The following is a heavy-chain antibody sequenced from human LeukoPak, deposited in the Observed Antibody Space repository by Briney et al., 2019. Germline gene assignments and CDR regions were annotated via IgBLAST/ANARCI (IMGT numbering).Heavy chain of an antibody. J-gene: IGHJ3*02. CDR3: ARVYDYVWGSYRYNPDAFDI. CDR2: MNPNSGNT. Sequence: ASVKVSCKASGYTFTSYDINWVRQATGQGLEWMGWMNPNSGNTGYAQKFQGRVTMTRNTSISTAYMELSSLRSEDTAVYYCARVYDYVWGSYRYNPDAFDIWGQGTMVTVSS. D-gene: IGHD3-16*02. V-gene: IGHV1-8*01. CDR1: GYTFTSYD.